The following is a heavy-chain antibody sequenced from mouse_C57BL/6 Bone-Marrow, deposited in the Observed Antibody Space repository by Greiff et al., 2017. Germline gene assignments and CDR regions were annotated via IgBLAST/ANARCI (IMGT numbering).Heavy chain of an antibody. V-gene: IGHV1-18*01. Sequence: EVQLQQSGPELVKPGASVKIPCKASGYTFTDYNMDWVKQSHGKSLEWIGDINTNNGGTIYNQKFKGKATLTVDKSSSTAYMEIRSLTSEDTAVYYCATNSSCYYSFDDWGQGTSVTVSS. J-gene: IGHJ4*01. D-gene: IGHD3-2*02. CDR2: INTNNGGT. CDR1: GYTFTDYN. CDR3: ATNSSCYYSFDD.